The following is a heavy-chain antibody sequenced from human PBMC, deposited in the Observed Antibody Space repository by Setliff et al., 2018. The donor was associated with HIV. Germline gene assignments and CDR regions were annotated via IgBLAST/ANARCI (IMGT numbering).Heavy chain of an antibody. CDR2: ITTTGGNT. Sequence: TGGSLRLSCSASGFTFSNYNMHWVRQAPEKGLDYVSAITTTGGNTYYADSVKGRFTVSRDNSKNTLHLQMSSLRAEDTAVYYCASADFSGYYEHWGQGTLVTVSS. J-gene: IGHJ1*01. CDR3: ASADFSGYYEH. V-gene: IGHV3-64D*09. CDR1: GFTFSNYN. D-gene: IGHD3-22*01.